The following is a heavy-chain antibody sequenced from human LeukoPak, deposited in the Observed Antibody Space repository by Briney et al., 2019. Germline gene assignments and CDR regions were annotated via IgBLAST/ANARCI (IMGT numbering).Heavy chain of an antibody. CDR1: GDSISNYY. Sequence: SETLSLTCTVSGDSISNYYWSWIRQSPGKGLEWIGYIYYSGSTNYNPSLKSRVTISVDTSKNQFSLKLSSVTAADTAVYYCARETCSGGSCFQFDFWGHGTLVTVSS. D-gene: IGHD2-15*01. CDR3: ARETCSGGSCFQFDF. J-gene: IGHJ4*01. V-gene: IGHV4-59*01. CDR2: IYYSGST.